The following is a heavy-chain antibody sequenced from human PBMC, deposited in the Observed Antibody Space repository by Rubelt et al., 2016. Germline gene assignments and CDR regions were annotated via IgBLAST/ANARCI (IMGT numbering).Heavy chain of an antibody. CDR1: GYTFTSYY. CDR3: ARTKTVEMATIPLAY. V-gene: IGHV1-46*01. Sequence: QVQLVQSGAEVKKPGASVKVSCKASGYTFTSYYMHWVRQAPGQGLEWMGIINPSGGSTSYAHKCQGIVTMTRDTATSTVYMELSSLRSEDTAVYYCARTKTVEMATIPLAYWGQGTLVTVSS. D-gene: IGHD5-24*01. CDR2: INPSGGST. J-gene: IGHJ4*02.